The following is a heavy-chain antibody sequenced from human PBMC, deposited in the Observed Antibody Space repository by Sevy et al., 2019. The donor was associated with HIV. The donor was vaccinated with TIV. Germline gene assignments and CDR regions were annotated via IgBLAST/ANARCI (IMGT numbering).Heavy chain of an antibody. CDR1: GFIFSAYK. CDR3: TRGGVPGGFDL. Sequence: GGSLRLSCAASGFIFSAYKMRWVRQAPGKGLEWVANIGRDGSDKNYVDAVKGRFTISRENAKNSLYLQMNSLRDEDTAVYYCTRGGVPGGFDLWGQGTMVTVSS. CDR2: IGRDGSDK. V-gene: IGHV3-7*01. J-gene: IGHJ3*01. D-gene: IGHD2-15*01.